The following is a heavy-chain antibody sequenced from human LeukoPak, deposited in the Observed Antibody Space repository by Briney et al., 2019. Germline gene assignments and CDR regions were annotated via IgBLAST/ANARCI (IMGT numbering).Heavy chain of an antibody. J-gene: IGHJ5*02. D-gene: IGHD3-3*01. CDR3: AREAGHDFWSGYSRKNWFDP. CDR1: GYTFTTQY. CDR2: INPNSGGT. V-gene: IGHV1-2*02. Sequence: GTSVKVSCKASGYTFTTQYIHWVRQAAGQGLEWLGWINPNSGGTKYAQNFQGRVTMTRDTSISTAYMELSRLRSDDTAVYYCAREAGHDFWSGYSRKNWFDPWGQGTLVTVSS.